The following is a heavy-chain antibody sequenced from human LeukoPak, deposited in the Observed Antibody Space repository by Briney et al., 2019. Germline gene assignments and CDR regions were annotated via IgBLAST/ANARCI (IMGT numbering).Heavy chain of an antibody. CDR1: GGSISSSGSY. Sequence: SQSRSPTCTVAGGSISSSGSYWGWIRQPPGRGLEWSGSMEHTGSTLCSPSLKRRVTMSVETSKNQFCLKLSSVTAADTAVYYCARDSGRYCSGGSCYSSDYWGQGTLVTVSS. CDR3: ARDSGRYCSGGSCYSSDY. J-gene: IGHJ4*02. V-gene: IGHV4-39*07. D-gene: IGHD2-15*01. CDR2: MEHTGST.